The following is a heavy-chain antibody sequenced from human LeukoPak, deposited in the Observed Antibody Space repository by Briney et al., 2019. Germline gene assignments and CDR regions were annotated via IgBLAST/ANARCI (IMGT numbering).Heavy chain of an antibody. J-gene: IGHJ4*02. D-gene: IGHD2-2*01. V-gene: IGHV3-53*01. CDR1: GFTVSSSF. CDR2: IHRDNKT. Sequence: GGSLRLSCAASGFTVSSSFIYWVRRAPGKGLEWVSFIHRDNKTYYADSVKGRFTMSRDSSKNTLYLQMNSLGADDTAVYYCAREVISTPSYFDYWGQGILVTVSS. CDR3: AREVISTPSYFDY.